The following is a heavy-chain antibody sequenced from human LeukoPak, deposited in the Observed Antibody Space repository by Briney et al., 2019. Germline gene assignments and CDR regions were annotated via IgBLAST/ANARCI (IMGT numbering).Heavy chain of an antibody. CDR1: GFTFRSYG. CDR2: ISYDGSNK. D-gene: IGHD3-10*02. Sequence: GGSLRLSCAASGFTFRSYGMHWVRQAPGKGLEWVAVISYDGSNKYYGDSVKGRFTISRDNSKNTLYLQMNSLRGEDTAVYYCAELGITMIGGVWGKGTTVTISS. CDR3: AELGITMIGGV. V-gene: IGHV3-30*18. J-gene: IGHJ6*04.